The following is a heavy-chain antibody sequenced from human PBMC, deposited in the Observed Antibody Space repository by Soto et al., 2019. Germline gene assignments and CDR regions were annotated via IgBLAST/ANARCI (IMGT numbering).Heavy chain of an antibody. J-gene: IGHJ5*02. Sequence: PSETLSLTCTVSGGSISSSSYYWSWIRQPPGKGLEWIGYIYYSGSTNYNPSLKSRVTISVDTSKNQFSLKLSSVTAADTAVYYCARGSAAGPYWFDPWGQGTLVTVSS. V-gene: IGHV4-61*01. CDR2: IYYSGST. CDR3: ARGSAAGPYWFDP. CDR1: GGSISSSSYY. D-gene: IGHD6-13*01.